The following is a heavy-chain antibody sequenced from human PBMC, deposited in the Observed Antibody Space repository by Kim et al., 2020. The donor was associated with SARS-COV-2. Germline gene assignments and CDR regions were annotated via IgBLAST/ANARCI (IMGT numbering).Heavy chain of an antibody. CDR3: AKAPSLLWFGELFY. J-gene: IGHJ4*02. D-gene: IGHD3-10*01. Sequence: GGSLRLSCAASGFTFSSYAMSWVRQAPGKGLEWVSAISGSGGSTYYADSGKGRFTISRDNSKTTLYLQMNSLRAEYTAVYYCAKAPSLLWFGELFYWGQGTLVTVSS. CDR1: GFTFSSYA. CDR2: ISGSGGST. V-gene: IGHV3-23*01.